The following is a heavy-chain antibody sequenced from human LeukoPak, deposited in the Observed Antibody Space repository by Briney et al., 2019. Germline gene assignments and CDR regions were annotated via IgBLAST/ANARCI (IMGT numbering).Heavy chain of an antibody. D-gene: IGHD2-8*02. Sequence: GGSLRLSCAASGFTFSSYEMNWVRQAPGKGLEWVSYISSSGSTIYYADSVKGRFTISRDNAKNSLYLQMNSLRAGDKAVYYCASAPEVVWWGQGTLVTVSS. CDR3: ASAPEVVW. V-gene: IGHV3-48*03. CDR1: GFTFSSYE. J-gene: IGHJ4*02. CDR2: ISSSGSTI.